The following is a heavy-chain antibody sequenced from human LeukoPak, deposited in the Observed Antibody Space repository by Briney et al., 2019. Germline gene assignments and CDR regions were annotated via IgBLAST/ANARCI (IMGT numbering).Heavy chain of an antibody. V-gene: IGHV3-13*01. CDR3: AKDTREGYSSSWFNWFDP. CDR1: GFAFSSYD. Sequence: GSLRLSCAASGFAFSSYDMHWVRQASGKGLEWVSGIGAFGDTYYGVAVRGRFTISRDKAKNSLYLQMNSLGAEDTAVYYCAKDTREGYSSSWFNWFDPWGQGTLVTVSS. D-gene: IGHD6-13*01. CDR2: IGAFGDT. J-gene: IGHJ5*02.